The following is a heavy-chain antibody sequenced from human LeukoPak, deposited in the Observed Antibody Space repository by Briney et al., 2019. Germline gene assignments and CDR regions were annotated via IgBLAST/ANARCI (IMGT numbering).Heavy chain of an antibody. V-gene: IGHV3-7*01. CDR1: GFTLSTFW. CDR3: ARVIVPQYFQH. J-gene: IGHJ1*01. Sequence: PGGSLRLSCAASGFTLSTFWMSWVRQAPGKGLEWVANIKEDGSEKYYVDAVKGRFTISRDNAKNSLYLQMNSLRAEDTAVYYCARVIVPQYFQHWGQGTLVGVSS. D-gene: IGHD2-15*01. CDR2: IKEDGSEK.